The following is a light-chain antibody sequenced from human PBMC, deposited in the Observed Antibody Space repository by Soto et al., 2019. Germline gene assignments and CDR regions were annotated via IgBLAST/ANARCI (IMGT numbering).Light chain of an antibody. J-gene: IGLJ1*01. CDR2: EGS. V-gene: IGLV2-23*01. CDR3: CSYAGSSTDV. CDR1: SSDVGSYNL. Sequence: QSALTQPASVSGSPGQSITISCTGTSSDVGSYNLVSWYQQHPGKAPKLMIYEGSKRTSGVSNRFSGSKSGNTASRTISGLQAEDEAEYYCCSYAGSSTDVFGTGTKLTVL.